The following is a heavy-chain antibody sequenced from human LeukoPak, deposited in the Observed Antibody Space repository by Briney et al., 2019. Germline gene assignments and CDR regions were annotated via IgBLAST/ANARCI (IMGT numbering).Heavy chain of an antibody. CDR2: ISAYNGNT. CDR1: GYTFTSYG. CDR3: ARVGEDCSGGSCPDY. V-gene: IGHV1-18*04. Sequence: ASVKVSCKASGYTFTSYGISWVRQAPGQGLEWMGWISAYNGNTNYAQKLQGRVTITTDTSTSTAYMELRSLRSDDTAVYYCARVGEDCSGGSCPDYWGQGTLVTVS. D-gene: IGHD2-15*01. J-gene: IGHJ4*02.